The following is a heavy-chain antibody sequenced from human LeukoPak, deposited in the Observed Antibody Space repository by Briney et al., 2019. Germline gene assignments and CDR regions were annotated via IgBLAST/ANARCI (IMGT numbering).Heavy chain of an antibody. CDR2: IRSKAYGGTT. Sequence: GRSLRLSCTASGLIFGDYAMSWVRQAPGKGLEWVGFIRSKAYGGTTEYAASVKGRFTISRDDSKSIAYLQMNSLKTEDTAVYYCSRDPRGSYGPDAFDIWGQGTMVTVSS. D-gene: IGHD1-26*01. J-gene: IGHJ3*02. CDR3: SRDPRGSYGPDAFDI. V-gene: IGHV3-49*04. CDR1: GLIFGDYA.